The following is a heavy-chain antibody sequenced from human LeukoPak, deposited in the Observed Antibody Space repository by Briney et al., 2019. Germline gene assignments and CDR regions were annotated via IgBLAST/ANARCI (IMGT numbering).Heavy chain of an antibody. CDR1: GYTFTSYY. Sequence: ASVKVSCKASGYTFTSYYMHWVRQAPGQGLEWMGIINPSGGSTSYAQKFQGRATMTRDMSTSTVYMELSSLRSEDTAVYYCARGLNYYDSSGYYEVAYFQHWVQGTLVTVSS. J-gene: IGHJ1*01. CDR3: ARGLNYYDSSGYYEVAYFQH. D-gene: IGHD3-22*01. V-gene: IGHV1-46*01. CDR2: INPSGGST.